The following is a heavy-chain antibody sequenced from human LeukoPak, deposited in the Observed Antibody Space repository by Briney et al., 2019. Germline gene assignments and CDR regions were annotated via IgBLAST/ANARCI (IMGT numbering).Heavy chain of an antibody. Sequence: PSQTLSLTCTVSGDSISSGDYYWSWIRQPPGKGLEWIGYIYYSGSTYYNPSLKSRVTISVDTSKNQFSLKLSSVTAADTAVYYCARVSGLQGSLDAFDIWGQGTMVTVSS. J-gene: IGHJ3*02. CDR2: IYYSGST. CDR3: ARVSGLQGSLDAFDI. V-gene: IGHV4-30-4*08. D-gene: IGHD2-15*01. CDR1: GDSISSGDYY.